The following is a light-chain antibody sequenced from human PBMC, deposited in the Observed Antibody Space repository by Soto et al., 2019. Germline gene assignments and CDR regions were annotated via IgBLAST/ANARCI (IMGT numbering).Light chain of an antibody. CDR1: STDVGGYNY. J-gene: IGLJ2*01. CDR3: SSYADTERI. V-gene: IGLV2-11*01. Sequence: QSALTQPRSVSGSPGQSVTISCTGSSTDVGGYNYVSWYQQHPGKAPKLIIYDVSKRPSGVPDRFSGSTSGNTASLTISGLQAEDEADYFCSSYADTERIFGGGTKLTVL. CDR2: DVS.